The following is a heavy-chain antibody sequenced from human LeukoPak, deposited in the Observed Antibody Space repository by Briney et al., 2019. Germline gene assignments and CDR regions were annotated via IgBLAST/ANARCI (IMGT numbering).Heavy chain of an antibody. CDR1: GFTFSSYA. V-gene: IGHV3-30-3*01. D-gene: IGHD6-13*01. J-gene: IGHJ6*02. Sequence: PGRSLRLSCAASGFTFSSYAMHWVRQAPGKGLEWVAVISYDGSNKYYADSVKGRFTISRDNSKNTLYLQMNGLRAEDTAVYYCAKDAGPNYYYYYGMDVWGQGTTVTVSS. CDR3: AKDAGPNYYYYYGMDV. CDR2: ISYDGSNK.